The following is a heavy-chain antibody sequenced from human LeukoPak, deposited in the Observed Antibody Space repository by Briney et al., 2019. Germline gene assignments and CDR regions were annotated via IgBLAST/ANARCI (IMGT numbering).Heavy chain of an antibody. V-gene: IGHV3-48*03. CDR1: GFTFSSYE. D-gene: IGHD1-1*01. CDR2: ISSGSTI. Sequence: GGSLRLSCAASGFTFSSYEMNWVRQVPGKGLEWVSYISSGSTIYYADSVKGRFTISRDNAKNSLYLQMNSLRAEDTALYYCATRTILDYWGQGTLVTVSS. CDR3: ATRTILDY. J-gene: IGHJ4*02.